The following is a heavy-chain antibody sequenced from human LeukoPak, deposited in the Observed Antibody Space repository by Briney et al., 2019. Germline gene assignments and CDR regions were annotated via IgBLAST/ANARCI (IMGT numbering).Heavy chain of an antibody. Sequence: SETLSLTCTVSGDSVNSGAYYWSWLRQPAGKEPEWIGRIYPLETTNYNPSLKSRVAISVDTSKNQFSLKLSSVTAADTAVYYCAREIVAGLGVSFDIWGQGTMVTVSS. D-gene: IGHD6-19*01. CDR3: AREIVAGLGVSFDI. CDR2: IYPLETT. V-gene: IGHV4-61*02. CDR1: GDSVNSGAYY. J-gene: IGHJ3*02.